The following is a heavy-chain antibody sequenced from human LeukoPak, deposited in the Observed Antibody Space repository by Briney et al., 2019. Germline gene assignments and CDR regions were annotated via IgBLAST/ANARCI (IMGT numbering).Heavy chain of an antibody. CDR1: GGSFSGYY. V-gene: IGHV4-34*01. CDR3: ARQSPGPYCGGDCRASPFDY. Sequence: SETLSLTCAVYGGSFSGYYWSWIRQPPGKGLEWIGEINHSGSTNYNPSLKSRVTISVDTSKNQFSLKLSSVTAADTAVYYCARQSPGPYCGGDCRASPFDYWGQGTLVTVSS. CDR2: INHSGST. J-gene: IGHJ4*02. D-gene: IGHD2-21*02.